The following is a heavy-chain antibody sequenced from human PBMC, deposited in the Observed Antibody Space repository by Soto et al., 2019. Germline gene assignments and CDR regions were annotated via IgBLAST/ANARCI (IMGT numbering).Heavy chain of an antibody. CDR1: GFTFTSSA. CDR2: IVVGSGNT. J-gene: IGHJ4*01. Sequence: ASVKVSCKASGFTFTSSAVQWVRQARGQRLEWIGWIVVGSGNTNYAQKFQERVTITRDMSTSTAYMELSSLRSEDTAVYYCASDRDNLNIVDSRGQRTLVTVSS. V-gene: IGHV1-58*01. CDR3: ASDRDNLNIVDS. D-gene: IGHD1-26*01.